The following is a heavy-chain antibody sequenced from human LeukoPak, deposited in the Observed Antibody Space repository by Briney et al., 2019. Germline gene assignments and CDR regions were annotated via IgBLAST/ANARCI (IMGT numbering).Heavy chain of an antibody. CDR3: ARDSEGYCSSTSCYTNAFDI. J-gene: IGHJ3*02. D-gene: IGHD2-2*02. CDR2: IWHDGSNK. Sequence: GGSLRLSCPASGFTFSNYGMHWVRQAPGKGLEWVAVIWHDGSNKYYGDSVKGRFTISRDNSKNTLYLQMNSLRAEDTAVYYCARDSEGYCSSTSCYTNAFDIWGQGTMVTVSS. V-gene: IGHV3-33*01. CDR1: GFTFSNYG.